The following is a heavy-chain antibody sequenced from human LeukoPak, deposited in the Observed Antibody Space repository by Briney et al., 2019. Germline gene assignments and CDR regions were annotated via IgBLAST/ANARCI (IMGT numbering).Heavy chain of an antibody. D-gene: IGHD3-16*02. V-gene: IGHV4-59*01. CDR1: GGSISSYY. CDR3: ARSDYDYVWGSYRPFDY. CDR2: IYYSGST. Sequence: PSETLSLPCTVSGGSISSYYWSWIRQPPGKGLEWIGYIYYSGSTNYNPSLKSRVTISVDTSKNQFSLKLSSVTAADTAVYYCARSDYDYVWGSYRPFDYWGQGTLVTVSS. J-gene: IGHJ4*02.